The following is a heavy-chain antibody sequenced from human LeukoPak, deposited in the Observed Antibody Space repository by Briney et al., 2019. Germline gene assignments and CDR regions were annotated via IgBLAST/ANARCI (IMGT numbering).Heavy chain of an antibody. D-gene: IGHD3-9*01. V-gene: IGHV1-2*02. CDR1: GYTFTGYY. CDR3: AREGTTYYDILTGYHPPGVWFDP. CDR2: INPNSGGT. Sequence: ASVKVSCKASGYTFTGYYMHWVRQAPGQGLEWMGWINPNSGGTNYAQKFQGRVTMTRDTSISTAYMELSRLRSDDTAVYYCAREGTTYYDILTGYHPPGVWFDPWGQGTLVTVSS. J-gene: IGHJ5*02.